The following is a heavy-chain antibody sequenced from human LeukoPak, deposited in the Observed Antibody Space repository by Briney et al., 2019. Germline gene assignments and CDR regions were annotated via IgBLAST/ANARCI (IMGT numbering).Heavy chain of an antibody. J-gene: IGHJ4*02. D-gene: IGHD4-17*01. CDR2: IKQDGSEK. V-gene: IGHV3-7*01. CDR3: ARGPDYGARVDYFDY. CDR1: GFIFRNHW. Sequence: HPAGSLRLSCVASGFIFRNHWMSWIRQAPGRGLEWVAHIKQDGSEKHYVDYVEVRFTLSRDDAKNSLYLQMNSLRVDDSAVCYCARGPDYGARVDYFDYWGQGALVTVSS.